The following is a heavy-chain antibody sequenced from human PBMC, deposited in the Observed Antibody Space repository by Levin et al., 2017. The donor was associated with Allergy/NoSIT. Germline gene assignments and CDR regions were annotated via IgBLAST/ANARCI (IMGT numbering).Heavy chain of an antibody. V-gene: IGHV3-9*01. Sequence: LSLTCAASGFPFGDYAMHWVRPAPGKGLEWVSGINWNRDKIGYADSVRARFTISRDNAKNSLYLQMNSLGPEDTALYYCAKGLNWGSPNTFDYWGQGTLVTVSS. CDR2: INWNRDKI. CDR3: AKGLNWGSPNTFDY. J-gene: IGHJ4*02. CDR1: GFPFGDYA. D-gene: IGHD7-27*01.